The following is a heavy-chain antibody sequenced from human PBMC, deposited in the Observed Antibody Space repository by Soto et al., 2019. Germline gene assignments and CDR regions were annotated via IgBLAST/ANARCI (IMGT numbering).Heavy chain of an antibody. CDR3: ARSSGDDFFYNGMHV. Sequence: PSETLSLTCSVSGASITSYYWSWIRQSAGEGLQWIGRVYARGATNYNPSLKSRVTISGDTSENQFSLRLTSVTAADTAVYYCARSSGDDFFYNGMHVSGPAPTGTVSS. V-gene: IGHV4-59*10. CDR1: GASITSYY. CDR2: VYARGAT. J-gene: IGHJ6*02. D-gene: IGHD4-17*01.